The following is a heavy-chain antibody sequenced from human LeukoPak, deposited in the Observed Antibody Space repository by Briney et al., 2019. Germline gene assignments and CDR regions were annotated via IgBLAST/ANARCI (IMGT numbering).Heavy chain of an antibody. Sequence: QPGGSLRLSCAASGFTFISFEMNWVRQAPGKGLEWVSYISSSGSTIYYADSVKGRFTISRDSAKNSLSLQMNSLRAEDTAVYYCARGGRVVVVAAPNFDYWGQGTLVTVSS. D-gene: IGHD2-15*01. CDR1: GFTFISFE. CDR3: ARGGRVVVVAAPNFDY. CDR2: ISSSGSTI. V-gene: IGHV3-48*03. J-gene: IGHJ4*02.